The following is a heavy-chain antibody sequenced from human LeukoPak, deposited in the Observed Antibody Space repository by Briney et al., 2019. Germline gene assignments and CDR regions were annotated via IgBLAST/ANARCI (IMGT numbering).Heavy chain of an antibody. CDR1: GRSISSGDYY. CDR2: IYYSGST. Sequence: SETLSLTCTVSGRSISSGDYYWSWIRQPPGKGLEWIGYIYYSGSTYYHPSLKSRVTISVDTSKNQFSLKLSSVTAADTAVYYCARDGYCGGDCYPGFQHWGQGTLVTVSS. J-gene: IGHJ1*01. D-gene: IGHD2-21*02. V-gene: IGHV4-30-4*01. CDR3: ARDGYCGGDCYPGFQH.